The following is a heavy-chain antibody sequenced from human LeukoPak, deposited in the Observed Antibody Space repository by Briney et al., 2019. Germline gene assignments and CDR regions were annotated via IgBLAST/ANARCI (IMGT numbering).Heavy chain of an antibody. V-gene: IGHV3-21*01. Sequence: PGGSLRLSCAASGFTFSSYSMNWVRQAPGKGLEWVSSISSSSSYMYYADSVKGRFTISRDNAKNSLYLQMNSLRAEDTAVYYCARDDSSIDNWFDPWGQGTLVTVSS. J-gene: IGHJ5*02. CDR1: GFTFSSYS. CDR2: ISSSSSYM. CDR3: ARDDSSIDNWFDP. D-gene: IGHD6-13*01.